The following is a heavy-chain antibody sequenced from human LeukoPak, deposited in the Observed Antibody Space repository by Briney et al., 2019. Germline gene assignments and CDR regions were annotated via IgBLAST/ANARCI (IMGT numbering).Heavy chain of an antibody. CDR3: ARGGSSWHEGWFDP. CDR2: IYYSGST. Sequence: SETLSLTCTVSGYSISSGYYWSWIRQPPGKGLEWIGYIYYSGSTNYNPSLKSRVTISVDTSKNQFSLKLSSVTAADTAVYYCARGGSSWHEGWFDPWGQGTLVTVSS. V-gene: IGHV4-61*01. CDR1: GYSISSGYY. J-gene: IGHJ5*02. D-gene: IGHD6-13*01.